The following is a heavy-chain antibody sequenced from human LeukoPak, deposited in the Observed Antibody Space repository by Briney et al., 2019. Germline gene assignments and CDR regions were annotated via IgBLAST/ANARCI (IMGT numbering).Heavy chain of an antibody. CDR3: AGGGAIVVVPAAELRFDP. D-gene: IGHD2-2*01. J-gene: IGHJ5*02. Sequence: VASVKVSCKASGGTFSSYTINWVRQAPGQGLEWMGRIIPILGIANYAQKFQGRVTITADKSTSTAYMELSSLRSEDTAVYYCAGGGAIVVVPAAELRFDPWGQGTLVTVSS. CDR1: GGTFSSYT. V-gene: IGHV1-69*02. CDR2: IIPILGIA.